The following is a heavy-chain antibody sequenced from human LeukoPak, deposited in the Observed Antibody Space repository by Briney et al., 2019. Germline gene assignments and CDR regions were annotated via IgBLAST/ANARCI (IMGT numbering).Heavy chain of an antibody. V-gene: IGHV4-4*07. D-gene: IGHD6-13*01. CDR3: ARQIASAGTAGFDF. Sequence: NPSETLSLTCTVSGGSISSYYWSWIRQPAGKGLEWIGRIYSTGSTNYKPSLKSRVTMSVDTSKNQFSLRLRSVTAADTAVYYCARQIASAGTAGFDFWGQGALVTVSS. CDR1: GGSISSYY. CDR2: IYSTGST. J-gene: IGHJ4*02.